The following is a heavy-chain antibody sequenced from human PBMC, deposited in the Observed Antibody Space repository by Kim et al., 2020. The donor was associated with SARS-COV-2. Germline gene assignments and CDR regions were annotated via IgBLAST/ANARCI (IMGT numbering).Heavy chain of an antibody. D-gene: IGHD3-10*01. CDR3: ARVGDASGSGFDS. CDR2: MYYSGST. CDR1: GVSISSNSYY. V-gene: IGHV4-39*07. Sequence: SETLSLTCTVSGVSISSNSYYWGWIRQPPGKGLEWIGSMYYSGSTFHNPSLTGRVTLSLDTSKNQFSLKLISVTAADTAVYFCARVGDASGSGFDSLG. J-gene: IGHJ5*01.